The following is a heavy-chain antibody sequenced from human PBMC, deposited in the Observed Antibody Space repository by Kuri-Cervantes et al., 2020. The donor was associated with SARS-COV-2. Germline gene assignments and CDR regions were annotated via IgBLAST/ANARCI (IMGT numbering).Heavy chain of an antibody. Sequence: SVTLSLTCTVSGGSIGSYWWTWIRQPPGKGLEWIGYRHYNGRPNYNPSLKSRVTISLDTSKNQLSLNLRSVTAADTAVYYCARYSEWGDWHFDLWGRGTLVTVSS. J-gene: IGHJ2*01. CDR1: GGSIGSYW. CDR3: ARYSEWGDWHFDL. V-gene: IGHV4-59*01. D-gene: IGHD3-3*01. CDR2: RHYNGRP.